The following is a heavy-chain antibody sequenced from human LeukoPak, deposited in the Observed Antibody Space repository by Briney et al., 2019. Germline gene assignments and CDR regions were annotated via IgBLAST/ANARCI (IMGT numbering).Heavy chain of an antibody. J-gene: IGHJ4*02. CDR3: ARVDPTGDGYNCFDS. V-gene: IGHV3-74*01. Sequence: PGGSLRLSCAASGFAFDDYGMSWVRQAPGKGLLWVARINTDGSSTLYADSVKGRFTISRDNAKSTLYLQMDSLRPGDTAVYYCARVDPTGDGYNCFDSWGQGTLVTVSS. CDR2: INTDGSST. CDR1: GFAFDDYG. D-gene: IGHD5-24*01.